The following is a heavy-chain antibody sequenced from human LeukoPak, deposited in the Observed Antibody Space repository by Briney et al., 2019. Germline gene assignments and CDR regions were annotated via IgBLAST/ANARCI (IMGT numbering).Heavy chain of an antibody. CDR2: ISAYNGNT. D-gene: IGHD2-2*01. CDR1: GCTFTSYG. V-gene: IGHV1-18*01. CDR3: ARVHIVVVPAASDY. Sequence: GASVKVSCKASGCTFTSYGISWVRQAPGQGLEWMGWISAYNGNTNYAQKLQGRVTMTTDTSTSTAYMELRSLRSDDTAVYYCARVHIVVVPAASDYWGQGTLVTVSS. J-gene: IGHJ4*02.